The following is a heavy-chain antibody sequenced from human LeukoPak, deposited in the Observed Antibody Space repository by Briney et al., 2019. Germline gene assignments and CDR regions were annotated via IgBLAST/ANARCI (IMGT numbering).Heavy chain of an antibody. V-gene: IGHV3-53*01. D-gene: IGHD3-3*01. CDR2: IYSGGKT. CDR1: GFSVSSDY. CDR3: AKDRGLYYDFWSGYFDY. Sequence: GGSLRLSCAASGFSVSSDYMSWVRQAPGKGLEWVSSIYSGGKTLYADSVKGRFTISRDNSKNTLYLQMNSLRAEDTAVYYCAKDRGLYYDFWSGYFDYWGQRTLVTVSS. J-gene: IGHJ4*02.